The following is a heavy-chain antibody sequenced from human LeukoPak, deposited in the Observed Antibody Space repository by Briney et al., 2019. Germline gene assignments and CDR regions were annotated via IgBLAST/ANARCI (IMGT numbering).Heavy chain of an antibody. Sequence: GGSLRLSCVASGFTFSSYGMHWVRQAPGKGLEWVAVIWYDGSNKYYADSVKGRFTISRDNSKNTLYLQMNSLRAEDTAVYYCARGRNFLGYCSGGSCFAFDIWGQGTMVTVSS. CDR3: ARGRNFLGYCSGGSCFAFDI. J-gene: IGHJ3*02. CDR1: GFTFSSYG. V-gene: IGHV3-33*01. D-gene: IGHD2-15*01. CDR2: IWYDGSNK.